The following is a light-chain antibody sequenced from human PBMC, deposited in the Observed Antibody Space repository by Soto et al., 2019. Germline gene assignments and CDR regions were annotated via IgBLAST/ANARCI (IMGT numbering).Light chain of an antibody. Sequence: EIVLTQSPATLSLSPGYRASLACRASQSVSSNLAWYQQKPGQPPRLLIYGASTRATGIPARFSGSGSGTEFTLTISSLQSEDFAVYYCQQYNWPPTWTFGQGTKVDIK. J-gene: IGKJ1*01. CDR2: GAS. CDR3: QQYNWPPTWT. CDR1: QSVSSN. V-gene: IGKV3-15*01.